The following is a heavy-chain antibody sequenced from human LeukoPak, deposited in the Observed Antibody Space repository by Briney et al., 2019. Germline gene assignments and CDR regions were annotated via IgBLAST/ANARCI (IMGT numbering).Heavy chain of an antibody. CDR3: AKEYGERGFDY. CDR2: ISSSSSYI. V-gene: IGHV3-21*04. Sequence: GGSLRPSCAASGFTFSSYSMNWVRQAPGKGLEWVSSISSSSSYIYYADSVKGRFTISRDNAKNSLYLQMNSLRAEDTALYYCAKEYGERGFDYWGQGTLVTVSS. CDR1: GFTFSSYS. D-gene: IGHD4-17*01. J-gene: IGHJ4*02.